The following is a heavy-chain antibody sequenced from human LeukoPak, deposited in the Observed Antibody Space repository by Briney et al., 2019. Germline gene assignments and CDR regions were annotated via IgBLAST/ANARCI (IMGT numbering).Heavy chain of an antibody. J-gene: IGHJ3*02. Sequence: SQTLSLTCTVSGGSISSGGYYWSWLRQHPGKGPEWIGYIYYSGSTYYNPSLKSRVTISVDTSKNQFSLKLSSVTAADTAVYYCASRTYDFWSGYMAFDIWGQGTMVTVSS. V-gene: IGHV4-31*03. D-gene: IGHD3-3*01. CDR2: IYYSGST. CDR1: GGSISSGGYY. CDR3: ASRTYDFWSGYMAFDI.